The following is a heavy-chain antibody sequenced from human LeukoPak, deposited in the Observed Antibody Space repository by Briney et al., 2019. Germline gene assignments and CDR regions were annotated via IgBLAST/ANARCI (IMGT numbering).Heavy chain of an antibody. CDR1: GYSFTSYW. CDR3: ARGNLHIAAPRGDWFDP. CDR2: IYPGDSDT. V-gene: IGHV5-51*01. Sequence: GESLKISCKGSGYSFTSYWIGWVRQMPGKGLEWMGIIYPGDSDTRYSPSFQGQVTISADKSISTAYLQWSSLKASDTATYYCARGNLHIAAPRGDWFDPWGQGTLVTVSS. J-gene: IGHJ5*02. D-gene: IGHD6-13*01.